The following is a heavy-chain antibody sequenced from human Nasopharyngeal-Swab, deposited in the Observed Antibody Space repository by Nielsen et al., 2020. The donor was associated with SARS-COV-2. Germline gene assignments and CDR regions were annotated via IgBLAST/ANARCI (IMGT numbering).Heavy chain of an antibody. CDR2: IYYSGST. D-gene: IGHD3-3*01. CDR3: ARGGGLGYYDFWSGYSQTSDAFDI. CDR1: GGSIRSYY. V-gene: IGHV4-59*01. Sequence: SETLSLTCTVSGGSIRSYYWSWIRQPPGKGLERIGYIYYSGSTNYNPSLKSRVTISVDTSKNQFSLKLSSVTAADTAVYYCARGGGLGYYDFWSGYSQTSDAFDIWGQGTMVTVSS. J-gene: IGHJ3*02.